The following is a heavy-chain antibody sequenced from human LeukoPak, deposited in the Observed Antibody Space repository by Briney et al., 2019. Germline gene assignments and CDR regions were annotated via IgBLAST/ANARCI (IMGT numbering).Heavy chain of an antibody. CDR3: AKRLNSFAFDI. V-gene: IGHV3-23*01. J-gene: IGHJ3*02. CDR2: FSDIA. CDR1: GFTFSSSF. D-gene: IGHD2-21*01. Sequence: PGGSLRLSCEASGFTFSSSFMSWVRQAPGKGLEWVSSFSDIAYYADSVKGQFTISRDNAKNTLYLQMDSLRAEDTAVYYCAKRLNSFAFDIRGQGTMVTVSS.